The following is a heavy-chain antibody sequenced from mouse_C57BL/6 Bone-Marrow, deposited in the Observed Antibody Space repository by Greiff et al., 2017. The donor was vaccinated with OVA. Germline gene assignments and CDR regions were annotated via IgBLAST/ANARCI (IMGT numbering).Heavy chain of an antibody. V-gene: IGHV1-42*01. CDR2: INPSTGGT. D-gene: IGHD1-1*01. CDR3: ARAFYYYGSSLYWYFDV. J-gene: IGHJ1*03. CDR1: GYSFTGYY. Sequence: VQLQQSGPELVKPGASVKISCKASGYSFTGYYMNWVKQSPEKSLEWIGEINPSTGGTTYNQKFKAKATLTVDKSSSTAYMQLKSLTSEDSAVYYCARAFYYYGSSLYWYFDVWGTGTTVTVSS.